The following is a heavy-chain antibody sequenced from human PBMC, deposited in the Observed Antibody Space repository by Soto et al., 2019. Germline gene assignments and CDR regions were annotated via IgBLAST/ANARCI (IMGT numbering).Heavy chain of an antibody. CDR2: IYPVDSKT. V-gene: IGHV5-51*01. J-gene: IGHJ4*02. D-gene: IGHD3-16*02. CDR1: GYSFTNYL. Sequence: PGESLKISCKASGYSFTNYLIGWGRPMSGKDLEWMGVIYPVDSKTTFSPSIQGQVTMSVDNSINTAYLQWISLKASDTAMYYCVRQAYRFDGNSFGYWGQGTLVTVSS. CDR3: VRQAYRFDGNSFGY.